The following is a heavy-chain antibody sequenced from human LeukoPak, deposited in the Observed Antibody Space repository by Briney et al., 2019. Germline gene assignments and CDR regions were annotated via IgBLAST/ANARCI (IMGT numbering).Heavy chain of an antibody. CDR2: ISWNSGSI. CDR1: GFTFDDYA. Sequence: GGSLRLSCAASGFTFDDYAMHWVRQAPGKGLEWVSVISWNSGSIGYADSVKGRFTISRDNAKNSLYLQMNSLRAEDTALYYCAKDKPMYHSSGWPNAFDIWGQGTMVTVSS. D-gene: IGHD6-19*01. CDR3: AKDKPMYHSSGWPNAFDI. V-gene: IGHV3-9*01. J-gene: IGHJ3*02.